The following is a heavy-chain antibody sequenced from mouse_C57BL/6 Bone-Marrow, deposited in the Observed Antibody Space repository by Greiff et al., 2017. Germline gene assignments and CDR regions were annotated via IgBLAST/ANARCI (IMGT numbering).Heavy chain of an antibody. J-gene: IGHJ1*03. CDR2: ISPRDGST. CDR1: GYTFTSYD. CDR3: ARDYGSSYWYFDV. Sequence: VQLQQSGPELVKPGASVKLSCKASGYTFTSYDINWVKQRPGQGLEWIGWISPRDGSTKYNEKFKGQATLTVDTSSSTAYMELHSLTSEDSAVYFCARDYGSSYWYFDVWGKGTTVTVSS. V-gene: IGHV1-85*01. D-gene: IGHD1-1*01.